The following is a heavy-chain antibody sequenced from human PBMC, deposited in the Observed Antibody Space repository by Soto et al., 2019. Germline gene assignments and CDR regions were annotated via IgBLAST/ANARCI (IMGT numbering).Heavy chain of an antibody. V-gene: IGHV3-23*01. CDR1: GLTFSSYA. CDR2: IRGSGGST. J-gene: IGHJ4*02. D-gene: IGHD5-12*01. Sequence: PGGSLRLSCAASGLTFSSYAMSWVRQAPGKGLEWVSAIRGSGGSTYYADSVKGRFTISRDNSKNTLFLQVDSLRAEDTALYYCAKDPYDSHPLIYWGQGTLVTVSS. CDR3: AKDPYDSHPLIY.